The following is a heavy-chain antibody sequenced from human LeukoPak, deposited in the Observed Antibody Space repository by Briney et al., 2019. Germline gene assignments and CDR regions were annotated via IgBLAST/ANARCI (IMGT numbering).Heavy chain of an antibody. CDR2: VYADGNR. J-gene: IGHJ4*02. D-gene: IGHD3-22*01. Sequence: PGTSLRLSCAASGFTFRTYGMHWVRQAPGKGLEWVAVVYADGNRYYADSVKGRFTISRDNSKNTLDVQMNSLRAEDSAVYLCAMGSGYFYGHWGQGTLVTVSS. CDR3: AMGSGYFYGH. CDR1: GFTFRTYG. V-gene: IGHV3-33*01.